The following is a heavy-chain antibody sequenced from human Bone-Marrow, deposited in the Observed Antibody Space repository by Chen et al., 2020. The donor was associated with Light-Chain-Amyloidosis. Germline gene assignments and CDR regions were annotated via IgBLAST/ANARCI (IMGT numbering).Heavy chain of an antibody. CDR2: INPNRGGT. CDR1: GYTFTGYY. CDR3: ARDRGSGSYLLNWFDP. V-gene: IGHV1-2*02. Sequence: QVQLVQSGAEVKKPGASVKVSCKASGYTFTGYYMHWVRKAPGQGLEWMGWINPNRGGTNYEQKLQGRVNMTRDTSISTAYLEVSRLRSDDTAVYYCARDRGSGSYLLNWFDPWGQGTLVTVSS. D-gene: IGHD1-26*01. J-gene: IGHJ5*02.